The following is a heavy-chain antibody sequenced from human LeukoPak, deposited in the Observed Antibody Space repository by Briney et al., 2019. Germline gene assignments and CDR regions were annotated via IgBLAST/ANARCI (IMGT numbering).Heavy chain of an antibody. V-gene: IGHV4-31*03. CDR3: ARAIVATKYFDY. CDR2: IYYSGSA. D-gene: IGHD5-12*01. J-gene: IGHJ4*02. CDR1: GGSISSGGYY. Sequence: PSQTLSLTCTVSGGSISSGGYYWSWIRQHPGKGLEWIGYIYYSGSAYYNPSLKSRVTVSVDTSKNQFSLKLSSVTAADTAVYYCARAIVATKYFDYWGQGTLVTASS.